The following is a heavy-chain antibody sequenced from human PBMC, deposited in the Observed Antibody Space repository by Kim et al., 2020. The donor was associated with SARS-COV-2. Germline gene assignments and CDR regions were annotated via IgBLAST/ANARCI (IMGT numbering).Heavy chain of an antibody. D-gene: IGHD6-13*01. J-gene: IGHJ6*02. V-gene: IGHV3-48*03. CDR2: ISSSGSTI. CDR3: ARDPYSSSYNYYVMDV. CDR1: GFTFSSYE. Sequence: GGSLRLSCAASGFTFSSYEMNWVRQAPGKGLEWVSYISSSGSTIYYADSVKGRFTISRDNAKNSLYLQMNSLRAEDTAVYYCARDPYSSSYNYYVMDVWGQGTTVTVS.